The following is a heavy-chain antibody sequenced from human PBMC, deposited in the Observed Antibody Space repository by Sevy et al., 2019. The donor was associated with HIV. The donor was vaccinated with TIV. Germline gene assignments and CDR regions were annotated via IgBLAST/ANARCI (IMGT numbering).Heavy chain of an antibody. CDR2: FIPTFDTA. D-gene: IGHD3-22*01. J-gene: IGHJ6*02. V-gene: IGHV1-69*13. CDR3: AGSYFDSSGYSPLFYYGMDV. Sequence: ASVKVSCKASGGTFSNYAMSWVRQAPGQGLEWMGGFIPTFDTANYAQKFQGKVTLTADGSTTTAYMELSSLSFDDTAVYYCAGSYFDSSGYSPLFYYGMDVWGQGTTVTVSS. CDR1: GGTFSNYA.